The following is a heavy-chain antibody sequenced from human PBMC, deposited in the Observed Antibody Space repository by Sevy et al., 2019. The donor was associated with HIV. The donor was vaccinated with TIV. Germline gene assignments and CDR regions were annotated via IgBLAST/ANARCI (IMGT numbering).Heavy chain of an antibody. CDR1: GFTFSSYE. Sequence: GGSLRLSCTASGFTFSSYEMNWVRQAPGKGLEWVSYITNSGSSIDYSDSVRGRFTVSRDNAKNSLYLQMKSLRAEDTAVYYCARDLPPSATTVAHFDYWGRGTLVTVSS. D-gene: IGHD4-17*01. CDR3: ARDLPPSATTVAHFDY. J-gene: IGHJ4*02. V-gene: IGHV3-48*03. CDR2: ITNSGSSI.